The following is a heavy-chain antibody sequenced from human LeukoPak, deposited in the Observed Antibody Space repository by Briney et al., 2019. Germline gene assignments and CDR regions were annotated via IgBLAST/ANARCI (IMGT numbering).Heavy chain of an antibody. J-gene: IGHJ4*02. D-gene: IGHD3-22*01. CDR1: GFTFSSYS. V-gene: IGHV3-21*01. CDR2: ISSSSSYI. CDR3: ARAGRGYYFDY. Sequence: GGSLRLSCAASGFTFSSYSMNWVRQARGKGLEWVSSISSSSSYIYYADSVKGRFTISRDNAKNSLYLQMNSLRAEDTAVYYCARAGRGYYFDYWGQGTLVTVSS.